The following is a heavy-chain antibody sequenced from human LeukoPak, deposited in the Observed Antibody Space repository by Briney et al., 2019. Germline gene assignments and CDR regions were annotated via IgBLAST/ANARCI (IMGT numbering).Heavy chain of an antibody. J-gene: IGHJ4*02. Sequence: GGSLRLSCAGSGFSFGDAWLNWVRQTPEKGLEWVARIKRQTEGWAKDYAAPVKGRFTISRDDSKSTVYLQMNSLEIEDTAVYYCSRNADHDWWGQGTLVTVSS. CDR1: GFSFGDAW. CDR2: IKRQTEGWAK. CDR3: SRNADHDW. V-gene: IGHV3-15*01. D-gene: IGHD1-14*01.